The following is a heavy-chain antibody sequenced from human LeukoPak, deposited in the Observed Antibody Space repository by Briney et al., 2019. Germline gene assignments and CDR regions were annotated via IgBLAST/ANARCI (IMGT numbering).Heavy chain of an antibody. J-gene: IGHJ5*02. Sequence: SETLSLTCTVSGGSFSSGRYYWSWIRQPAGKGLEWIGYIYYFGSTNYNPSLKSRVTISVDTSKNQFSLKLSSVTAADTAVYYCTSLNSGYGGWFDHWGQGTLVTVSS. D-gene: IGHD5-12*01. V-gene: IGHV4-61*10. CDR3: TSLNSGYGGWFDH. CDR2: IYYFGST. CDR1: GGSFSSGRYY.